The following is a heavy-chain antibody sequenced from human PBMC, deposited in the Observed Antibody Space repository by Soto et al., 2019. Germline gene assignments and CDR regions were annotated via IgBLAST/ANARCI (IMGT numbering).Heavy chain of an antibody. J-gene: IGHJ6*03. Sequence: GASVKVSCKASGYTFTSYDINWVRQATGQRPEWMGWMNPNSGNTGYAQKFQGRVTMTRNTSISTAYMELSSLRSEDTAVYYCARGQRCTNGVCYYYYYMDVWGKGTTVTVSS. CDR2: MNPNSGNT. V-gene: IGHV1-8*01. CDR3: ARGQRCTNGVCYYYYYMDV. CDR1: GYTFTSYD. D-gene: IGHD2-8*01.